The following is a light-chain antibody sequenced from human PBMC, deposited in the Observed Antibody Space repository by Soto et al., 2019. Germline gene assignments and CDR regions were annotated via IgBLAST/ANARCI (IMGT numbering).Light chain of an antibody. CDR1: SGHSSYA. CDR2: LNSDGSH. CDR3: QTWGTGIHV. J-gene: IGLJ1*01. Sequence: QLVLTQSPSASASLGASDKLTCTLSSGHSSYAIAWHQQQPEKGPRYLMKLNSDGSHSKGDGIPDRFSGSSSGAERYLIISSLQSEDEADYYCQTWGTGIHVFGTGTKVTVL. V-gene: IGLV4-69*01.